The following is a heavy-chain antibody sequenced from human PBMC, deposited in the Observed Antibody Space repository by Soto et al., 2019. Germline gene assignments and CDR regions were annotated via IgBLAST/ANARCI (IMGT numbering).Heavy chain of an antibody. CDR2: ISGSGGST. J-gene: IGHJ4*02. CDR3: AKDPIAAAGTGLSFFDY. D-gene: IGHD6-13*01. Sequence: GGSLRLSCAASGFTFSSYAMSWVRQAPGKGLEWVSAISGSGGSTYYADSVKGRFTISRDNSKNTLYLQMNSLRAEDTAVYYCAKDPIAAAGTGLSFFDYWGQGTLVTVSS. V-gene: IGHV3-23*01. CDR1: GFTFSSYA.